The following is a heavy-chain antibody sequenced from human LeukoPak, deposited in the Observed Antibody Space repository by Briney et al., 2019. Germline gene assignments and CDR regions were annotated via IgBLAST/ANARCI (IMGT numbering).Heavy chain of an antibody. CDR2: IYYSGST. J-gene: IGHJ4*02. CDR3: ARAEMPGDYDY. CDR1: GGSISSYY. D-gene: IGHD4-17*01. Sequence: PSETLSLTCTVSGGSISSYYWSWIRQPPGKGLEWIGYIYYSGSTNYNPSLKSRVTISVDTSKNQFSPKLSSVTAADTAVYYCARAEMPGDYDYWGQGTLVTVSS. V-gene: IGHV4-59*01.